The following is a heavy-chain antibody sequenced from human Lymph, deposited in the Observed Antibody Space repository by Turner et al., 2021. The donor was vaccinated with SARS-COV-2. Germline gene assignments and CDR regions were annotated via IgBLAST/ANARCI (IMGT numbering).Heavy chain of an antibody. CDR2: IYSGGST. J-gene: IGHJ6*02. CDR3: ARDLQLYGMDV. V-gene: IGHV3-53*02. D-gene: IGHD1-1*01. Sequence: EVQLVETGGGLIQPGGSLKLSCAASGFTVSSNYMTWVRQAPGKGLEWVSLIYSGGSTYYADSVKGRFTISRDNSKNTLYLKMNSLRAEDTAIYYCARDLQLYGMDVWGQGTTVTVSS. CDR1: GFTVSSNY.